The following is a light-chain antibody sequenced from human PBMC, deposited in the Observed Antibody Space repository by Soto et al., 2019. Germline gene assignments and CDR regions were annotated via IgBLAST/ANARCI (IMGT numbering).Light chain of an antibody. CDR1: SSNIGTYT. Sequence: QSVLTQPPSASGTPGQRVTISCSGSSSNIGTYTVNWYQQLPGTAPKLLIYRNNQRPSGVPVRFSGSKSGTSASLAISGLQSEDEADYYCAAWDDSRNAVVFGGGTQLTVL. V-gene: IGLV1-44*01. CDR2: RNN. J-gene: IGLJ2*01. CDR3: AAWDDSRNAVV.